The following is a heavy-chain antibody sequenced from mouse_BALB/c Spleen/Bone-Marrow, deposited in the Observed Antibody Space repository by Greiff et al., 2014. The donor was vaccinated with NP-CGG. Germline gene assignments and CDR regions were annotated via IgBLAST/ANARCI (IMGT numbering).Heavy chain of an antibody. CDR1: GYTFTDYA. J-gene: IGHJ3*01. Sequence: QVQLKESGPELVRPGVSVKIPCKGSGYTFTDYAMHWVKQSHAKSPEWIGVISTYSGNKNYNQKFKGKATMTVDKPSSTAYMELARLTSEDSAIYYCARGIYYDSTWFAYWGQGTLVTVSA. CDR3: ARGIYYDSTWFAY. D-gene: IGHD2-4*01. V-gene: IGHV1-67*01. CDR2: ISTYSGNK.